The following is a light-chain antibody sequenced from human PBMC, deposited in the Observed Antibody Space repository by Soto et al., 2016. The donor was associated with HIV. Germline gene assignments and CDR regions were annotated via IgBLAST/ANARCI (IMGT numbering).Light chain of an antibody. CDR1: QGIKNE. CDR2: SAS. Sequence: AIQMTQSPSSLSASVGDRVTITCRASQGIKNELGWYQQKPGKAPKLLIYSASSLGSGVPSRFSGSGSGTDSTLTISSLQPEDSASYFCLQDYTYPYTFGQGTKLEIK. CDR3: LQDYTYPYT. J-gene: IGKJ2*01. V-gene: IGKV1-6*01.